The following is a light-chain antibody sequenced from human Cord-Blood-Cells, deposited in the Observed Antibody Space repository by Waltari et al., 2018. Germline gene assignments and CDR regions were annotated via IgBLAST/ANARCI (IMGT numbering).Light chain of an antibody. J-gene: IGLJ2*01. CDR3: QAWDSSTAV. CDR2: QDS. Sequence: SYELTQPPSVSVSPGQTASITCAGDKWVDKYACWYQQKPGQSPVRVFYQDSKRPSGIPERFSGSNSGNTATLTISGTQAMDEADYYCQAWDSSTAVFGGGTKLTVL. CDR1: KWVDKY. V-gene: IGLV3-1*01.